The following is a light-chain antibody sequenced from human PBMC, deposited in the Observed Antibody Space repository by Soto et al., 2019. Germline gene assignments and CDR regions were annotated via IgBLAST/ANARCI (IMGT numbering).Light chain of an antibody. V-gene: IGLV2-14*01. J-gene: IGLJ1*01. CDR2: DVT. Sequence: SAPAQPGSVSGSPGQSFTIHCTGTSSDVGASNSVSWYQQHPDKAPKLMIYDVTNRPSGVSIRFSGSKSGNTASLTISGLQAEDEADYYCTSYNYIYVFGPGTKVTVL. CDR1: SSDVGASNS. CDR3: TSYNYIYV.